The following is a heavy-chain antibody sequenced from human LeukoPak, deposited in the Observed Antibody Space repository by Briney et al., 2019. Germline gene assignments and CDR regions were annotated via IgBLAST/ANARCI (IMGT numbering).Heavy chain of an antibody. D-gene: IGHD3-16*01. V-gene: IGHV4-61*08. J-gene: IGHJ3*02. Sequence: ASQTLSLTCTVSGGSISSGGYYWSWIRQPPGKGLELIGYIYSSGTTNYNPSLKNQITISLDTSRNQFSLKLSSVTAADTAVYYCARDANYHDGDAYYDALDIWGQGTLVTVSS. CDR3: ARDANYHDGDAYYDALDI. CDR1: GGSISSGGYY. CDR2: IYSSGTT.